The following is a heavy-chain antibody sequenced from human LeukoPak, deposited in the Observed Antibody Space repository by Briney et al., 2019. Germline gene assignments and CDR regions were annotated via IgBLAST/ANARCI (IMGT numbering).Heavy chain of an antibody. CDR1: GFTFSSYA. CDR3: AKAPSRRYSGYDFFDY. D-gene: IGHD5-12*01. CDR2: ISGSGGST. J-gene: IGHJ4*02. Sequence: GGSLRLSCAASGFTFSSYAMSWVRQAPGKGLEWVSAISGSGGSTYYADSVKGRFTISRDNSKNTLYLQMNSLRAEDTAVYYCAKAPSRRYSGYDFFDYWGQGTLVTVSS. V-gene: IGHV3-23*01.